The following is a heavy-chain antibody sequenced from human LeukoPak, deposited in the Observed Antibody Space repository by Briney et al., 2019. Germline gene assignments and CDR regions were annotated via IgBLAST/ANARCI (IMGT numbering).Heavy chain of an antibody. CDR3: AKDSGATPYYFDY. CDR2: ISANGRST. V-gene: IGHV3-23*01. D-gene: IGHD5-12*01. J-gene: IGHJ4*02. Sequence: GGSLRLSCAASGFTFSSYAMSWVRQAPGKGLEWVSSISANGRSTYYADSVKGRFTISRDNSKNTLYLQMNSLRAEDTAVYYCAKDSGATPYYFDYWGQGTLVTVSS. CDR1: GFTFSSYA.